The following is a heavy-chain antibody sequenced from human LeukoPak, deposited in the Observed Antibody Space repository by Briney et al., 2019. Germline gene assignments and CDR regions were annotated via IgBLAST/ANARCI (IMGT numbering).Heavy chain of an antibody. V-gene: IGHV3-23*01. CDR1: GFTFSSYA. CDR2: ISGSGGST. J-gene: IGHJ4*02. CDR3: AKGNYYDGSGYSYFDY. D-gene: IGHD3-22*01. Sequence: PGGSLRLSCAASGFTFSSYAMSWVRQAPGKGLEWVSAISGSGGSTYYADSVKGRFTISRDNSKNTLYLQMNSPRAEDTAVYYCAKGNYYDGSGYSYFDYWGQGTLVTVSS.